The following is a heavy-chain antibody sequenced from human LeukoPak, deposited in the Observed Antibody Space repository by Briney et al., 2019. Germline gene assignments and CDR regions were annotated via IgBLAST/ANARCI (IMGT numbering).Heavy chain of an antibody. CDR3: ARAGSYPFDY. V-gene: IGHV3-74*01. Sequence: GGSLRLSCAASGFTFTSYWMHWVRQAPGKGLVWVSRIKTDGSIINYADSVKGRFTISGDDAKNTLYLQMNSLRAEDTAVYYCARAGSYPFDYWGLGTLVTVSS. CDR2: IKTDGSII. J-gene: IGHJ4*02. CDR1: GFTFTSYW. D-gene: IGHD1-26*01.